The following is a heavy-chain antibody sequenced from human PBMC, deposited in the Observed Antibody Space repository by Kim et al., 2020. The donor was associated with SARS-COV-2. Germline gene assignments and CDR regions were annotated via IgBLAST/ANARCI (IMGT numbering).Heavy chain of an antibody. CDR1: GYTFTSYY. Sequence: ASVKVSCKASGYTFTSYYMHWVRQAPGQGLEWMGIINPSGGSTSYAQKFQGRVTMTRDTSTSTVYMELSSLRSEDTAVYYCARDNPFLLRYFDWSEDPYYYYYYGMDVWGQGTTVSVSS. CDR3: ARDNPFLLRYFDWSEDPYYYYYYGMDV. J-gene: IGHJ6*02. V-gene: IGHV1-46*01. CDR2: INPSGGST. D-gene: IGHD3-9*01.